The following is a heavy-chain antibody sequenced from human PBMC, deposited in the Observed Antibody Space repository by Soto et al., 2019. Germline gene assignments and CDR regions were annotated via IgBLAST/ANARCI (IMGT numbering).Heavy chain of an antibody. V-gene: IGHV3-30*18. CDR1: GFTFSSYG. CDR2: ISYDGSNK. Sequence: SGGSLRLSCAASGFTFSSYGMHWVRQAPGKGLEWVAVISYDGSNKYYADSVKGRFTISRDNSKNTLYLQMNSLRAEDTAVYYCAKTRKQWLIRDAFDIWGQGTMVTVSS. J-gene: IGHJ3*02. D-gene: IGHD6-19*01. CDR3: AKTRKQWLIRDAFDI.